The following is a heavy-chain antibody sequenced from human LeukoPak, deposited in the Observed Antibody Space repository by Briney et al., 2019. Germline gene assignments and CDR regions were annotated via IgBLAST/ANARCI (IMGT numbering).Heavy chain of an antibody. V-gene: IGHV3-30-3*01. CDR2: ISYDGSNK. D-gene: IGHD2-2*01. CDR1: GFTFSSYA. J-gene: IGHJ3*02. Sequence: GGSLRLSCAASGFTFSSYAMHWVRQAPGKGLEGVAVISYDGSNKYYADSVKGRFTISRDNSKNTLYLQMNSLRAEDTAVYYCARVGYCSSTSCYFPFDIWGQGTMVTVSS. CDR3: ARVGYCSSTSCYFPFDI.